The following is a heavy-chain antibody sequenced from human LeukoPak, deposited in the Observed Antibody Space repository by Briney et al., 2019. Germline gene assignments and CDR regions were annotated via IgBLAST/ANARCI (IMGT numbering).Heavy chain of an antibody. Sequence: PGGSLRLSCAASGFTYTSYTMRWARQAPGKGLEWVAGISNTGGNTEYADSVKGRFTISRDNSKNTLSLQMNSLRVEDTAVYYCARHPNSNWDYWGQGTLVTVSS. V-gene: IGHV3-23*01. CDR3: ARHPNSNWDY. CDR1: GFTYTSYT. CDR2: ISNTGGNT. D-gene: IGHD6-13*01. J-gene: IGHJ4*02.